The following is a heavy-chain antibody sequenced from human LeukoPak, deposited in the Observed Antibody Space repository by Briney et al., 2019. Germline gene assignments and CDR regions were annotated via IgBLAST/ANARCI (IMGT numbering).Heavy chain of an antibody. V-gene: IGHV4-4*07. D-gene: IGHD5-24*01. CDR2: IYTSGST. Sequence: PSETLSLTCTVSGGSISSDYWSWIRQPAGKGLEWIGRIYTSGSTNYNPPLKSRVTISLDTSNNQFSLKLSSVTAADTAVYYCARGSGYGYNYDYWGQGTLVSVSS. J-gene: IGHJ4*02. CDR1: GGSISSDY. CDR3: ARGSGYGYNYDY.